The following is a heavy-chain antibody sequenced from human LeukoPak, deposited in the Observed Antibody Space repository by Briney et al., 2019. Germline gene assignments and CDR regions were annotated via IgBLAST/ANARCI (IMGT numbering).Heavy chain of an antibody. D-gene: IGHD3-10*01. CDR1: GFTFSSYA. J-gene: IGHJ6*02. Sequence: GGSLRLSCAASGFTFSSYAMSWVRQAPGKGLEWVSAISASGGSTYYADSVKGRFTISRDNSQNTLYLQMNSLRAEDTAVYYCAKEVEYGSGSYYYYGMDVWGQGTTVTVSS. CDR2: ISASGGST. CDR3: AKEVEYGSGSYYYYGMDV. V-gene: IGHV3-23*01.